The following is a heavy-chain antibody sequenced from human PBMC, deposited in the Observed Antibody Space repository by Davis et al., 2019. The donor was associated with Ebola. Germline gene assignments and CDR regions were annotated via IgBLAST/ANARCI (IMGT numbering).Heavy chain of an antibody. CDR1: GASISSDPYY. D-gene: IGHD3-16*01. Sequence: SETLSLTCSVSGASISSDPYYWGWIRQSPGKGMEWIGSVSYSGTTYYNPSLKSRVIMSVHTSKNQFSLKLSSVSASDTAVYYCARLSPMITFGGFTIKYFDPWGPGALVTVSS. CDR2: VSYSGTT. CDR3: ARLSPMITFGGFTIKYFDP. J-gene: IGHJ5*02. V-gene: IGHV4-39*01.